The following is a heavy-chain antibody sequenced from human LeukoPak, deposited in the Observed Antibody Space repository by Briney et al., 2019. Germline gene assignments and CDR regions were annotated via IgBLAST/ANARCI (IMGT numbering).Heavy chain of an antibody. CDR2: MHYSGTT. D-gene: IGHD5-18*01. CDR1: GGSISGGSISGYH. CDR3: ARGRHLYSYGYRALWEDY. V-gene: IGHV4-61*08. Sequence: SETLSLTCSVSGGSISGGSISGYHWSWIRQPPGKGLELIAYMHYSGTTHYNPSLKSRVSISVDTSKNQFSLKLSSVTAADTAVYYCARGRHLYSYGYRALWEDYWGQGTLVTVSS. J-gene: IGHJ4*02.